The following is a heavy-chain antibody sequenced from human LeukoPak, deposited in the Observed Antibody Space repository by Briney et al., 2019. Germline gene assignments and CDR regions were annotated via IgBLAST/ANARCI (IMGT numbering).Heavy chain of an antibody. CDR3: ARMSYSDSSSYYFDY. Sequence: SETLSLTCTVSGGSISSGGYYWSWIRQPPGKGLEWIGYIYHSGSTYYNPSLKSRVTISVDTSKNQFSLKLSSVTAADTAVYYCARMSYSDSSSYYFDYWGQGTLVTVSS. V-gene: IGHV4-30-2*01. D-gene: IGHD3-22*01. CDR2: IYHSGST. J-gene: IGHJ4*02. CDR1: GGSISSGGYY.